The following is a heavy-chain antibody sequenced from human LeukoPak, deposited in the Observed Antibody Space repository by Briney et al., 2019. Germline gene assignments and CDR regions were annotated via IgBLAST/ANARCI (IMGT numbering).Heavy chain of an antibody. D-gene: IGHD3-22*01. Sequence: SETLSLTCSVSGDSISRSDSYWDWVRQPPGKGLEWIGTIDYSGRTYYSPSLKRRVTMSVDTSKNQFSLNLRSVTAADTATFYCARRRYFDGSGYLEWGQGTLLSVSS. CDR3: ARRRYFDGSGYLE. V-gene: IGHV4-39*01. CDR1: GDSISRSDSY. CDR2: IDYSGRT. J-gene: IGHJ1*01.